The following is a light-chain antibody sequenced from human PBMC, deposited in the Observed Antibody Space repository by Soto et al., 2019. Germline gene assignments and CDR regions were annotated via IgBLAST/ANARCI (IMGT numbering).Light chain of an antibody. CDR3: SSAGGRSII. CDR2: EVS. V-gene: IGLV2-14*01. CDR1: NSDVGAYNS. Sequence: SVLTQPASVSGSPGQSITISCTGTNSDVGAYNSVSWYQQHPGKAPKLLIYEVSNRPSGVSDRFSGSKSGTTASLTISGLQTEDEADYYGSSAGGRSIIFGTGRKVAVL. J-gene: IGLJ1*01.